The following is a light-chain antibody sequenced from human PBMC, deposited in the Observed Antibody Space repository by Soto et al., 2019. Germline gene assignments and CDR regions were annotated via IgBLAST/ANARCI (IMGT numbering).Light chain of an antibody. CDR3: QQSYSFPYS. CDR2: AAS. Sequence: DIQMTQSPSSLSASVEDRVVITCRASQTIKNYLNWYQQKTGEAPKLLIYAASTLQGGVPSRFSGGESGTDFTVAISSLQPEDFSTYFCQQSYSFPYSFGQGT. CDR1: QTIKNY. J-gene: IGKJ2*01. V-gene: IGKV1-39*01.